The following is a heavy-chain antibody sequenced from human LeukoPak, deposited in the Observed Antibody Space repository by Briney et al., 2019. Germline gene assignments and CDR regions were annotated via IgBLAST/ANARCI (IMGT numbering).Heavy chain of an antibody. CDR3: ARPSFDRAGYYFI. V-gene: IGHV4-39*01. J-gene: IGHJ4*02. Sequence: SETLSLTCAVYGGSFSDYYWGWIRQPPGKGLEWIGSIYYSGSTYYNPSLKSRLTISVDTSKNQFSLKLSSMTAADTAVYYCARPSFDRAGYYFIWGQGTLVTVSS. CDR2: IYYSGST. CDR1: GGSFSDYY. D-gene: IGHD3-22*01.